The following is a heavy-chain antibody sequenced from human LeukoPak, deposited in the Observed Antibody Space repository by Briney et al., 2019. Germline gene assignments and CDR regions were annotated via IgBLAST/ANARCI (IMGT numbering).Heavy chain of an antibody. CDR1: GGSISRSSYY. CDR2: IYYSGST. V-gene: IGHV4-39*01. D-gene: IGHD2-15*01. Sequence: PSETLSLTCTVSGGSISRSSYYWGWIRQPPGKGLEWIGSIYYSGSTYYNPSLKSRVTISVDTSKNQFSLKLSSVTAADTAVYYCASLGCSGGSCYSVDYWGQGTLVTVSS. CDR3: ASLGCSGGSCYSVDY. J-gene: IGHJ4*02.